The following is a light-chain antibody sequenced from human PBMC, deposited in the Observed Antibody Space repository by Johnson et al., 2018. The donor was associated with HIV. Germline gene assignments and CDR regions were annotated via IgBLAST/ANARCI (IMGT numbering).Light chain of an antibody. J-gene: IGLJ1*01. CDR3: GTWDSSLSAYA. V-gene: IGLV1-51*01. CDR1: SSNIGNNY. CDR2: DNN. Sequence: QSVLTQPPSVSAAPGQKVSISCSGSSSNIGNNYVSWYQQLPGTAPKLLIYDNNKRPSGIPDRFSGSKSGTSATLAITGLQTGDEADYYCGTWDSSLSAYAFGTGTKVTVL.